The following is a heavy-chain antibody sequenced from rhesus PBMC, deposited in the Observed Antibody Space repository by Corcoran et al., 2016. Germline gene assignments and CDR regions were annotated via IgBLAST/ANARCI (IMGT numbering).Heavy chain of an antibody. D-gene: IGHD4-29*01. CDR1: GGSISDDYY. Sequence: QVQLQESGPGLVKPSETLSLTCAVSGGSISDDYYWSWIRQPPGKGLEWIGYIYGRGGATNYNPSLKNRVTISIDTSKNQFALKLSSVTAADTAVYYGARADHYGSSFHRFDVWGPGVLVTVYS. J-gene: IGHJ5-1*01. V-gene: IGHV4-106*01. CDR2: IYGRGGAT. CDR3: ARADHYGSSFHRFDV.